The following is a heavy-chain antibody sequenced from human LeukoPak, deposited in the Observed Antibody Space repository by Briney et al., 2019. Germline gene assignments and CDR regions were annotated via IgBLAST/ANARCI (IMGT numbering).Heavy chain of an antibody. J-gene: IGHJ6*02. CDR1: GGSISSSSYY. Sequence: SETLSLTCTVSGGSISSSSYYWGWIRQPPGKGLEWIGSIYYSGSTYYNPSLKSRVTISVDTSKNQFSLKLSSVTAADTAVYYCARHYDFWSGYYQYYYYYYGMDVWGQGTTVTVSS. CDR2: IYYSGST. D-gene: IGHD3-3*01. V-gene: IGHV4-39*01. CDR3: ARHYDFWSGYYQYYYYYYGMDV.